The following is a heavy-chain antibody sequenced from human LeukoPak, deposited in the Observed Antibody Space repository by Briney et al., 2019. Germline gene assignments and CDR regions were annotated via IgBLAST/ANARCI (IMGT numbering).Heavy chain of an antibody. CDR2: ISSSSSYI. V-gene: IGHV3-21*01. D-gene: IGHD4-11*01. CDR3: ARGEDTVTTLAYYYYYMDV. CDR1: GFTFSSYS. J-gene: IGHJ6*03. Sequence: GGSLRLSCAASGFTFSSYSMNWVRQAPGKGLEWVSSISSSSSYIYYADSVKGRFTISRDNAKNSLYLQMNSLRAEDTAVYYCARGEDTVTTLAYYYYYMDVWGKGTTVTVSS.